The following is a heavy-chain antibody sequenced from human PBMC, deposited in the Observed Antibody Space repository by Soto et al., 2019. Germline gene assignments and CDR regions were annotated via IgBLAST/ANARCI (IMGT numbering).Heavy chain of an antibody. CDR3: AHSWAPGIAVAGPRYYFDY. V-gene: IGHV2-5*02. J-gene: IGHJ4*02. Sequence: SGPTLVNPTQTLTLTCTFSGFSLSTSGVGVGWTRQPPGKALEWPALIYWDDDKRYSPSLKSRLTITKDTSKNQVVLTMTNMDPVDTATYYCAHSWAPGIAVAGPRYYFDYWGQGTLVTVSS. CDR2: IYWDDDK. CDR1: GFSLSTSGVG. D-gene: IGHD6-19*01.